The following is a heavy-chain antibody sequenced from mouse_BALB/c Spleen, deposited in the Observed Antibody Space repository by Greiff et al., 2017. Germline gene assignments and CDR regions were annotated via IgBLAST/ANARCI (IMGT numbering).Heavy chain of an antibody. V-gene: IGHV2-2-2*01. Sequence: QVQLKQSGPGLVQPSQSLSITCTVSGFSLTSYGVHWVRQSPGKGLEWLGVIWSGGSTDYNAAFISRLSISKDNSKSQVFFKMNSLQADDTAIYYCVRNSHNYDYDVGYAMDYWGQGTSVTVSS. CDR3: VRNSHNYDYDVGYAMDY. CDR1: GFSLTSYG. J-gene: IGHJ4*01. D-gene: IGHD2-4*01. CDR2: IWSGGST.